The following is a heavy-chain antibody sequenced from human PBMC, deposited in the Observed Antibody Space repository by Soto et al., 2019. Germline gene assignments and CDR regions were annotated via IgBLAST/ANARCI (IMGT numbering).Heavy chain of an antibody. V-gene: IGHV4-34*01. CDR3: ARVGSSIQYNWFDP. CDR1: GGSFSGYY. J-gene: IGHJ5*02. Sequence: PSDTLSLTCAVYGGSFSGYYWSWIRQPPGKGLEWIGEINHSGSTNYNPSLKSRVTISVDTSKNQFSLKLSSVTTADTAVYYCARVGSSIQYNWFDPWGQGTLVNVSS. CDR2: INHSGST. D-gene: IGHD1-26*01.